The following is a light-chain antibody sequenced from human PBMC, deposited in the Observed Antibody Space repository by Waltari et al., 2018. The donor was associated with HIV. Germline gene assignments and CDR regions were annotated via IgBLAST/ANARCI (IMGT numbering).Light chain of an antibody. CDR1: SSDIGSNA. CDR2: RNN. Sequence: QSVLTQPPSASETPGQRVAISCSGSSSDIGSNAVNRYQQLPGTAPKLLIYRNNPGPSGVPDRFSGSNSGTSASLGISGLQSEDEADYYCAAWDDSLNGPHVVFGGGTKLTVL. V-gene: IGLV1-44*01. CDR3: AAWDDSLNGPHVV. J-gene: IGLJ2*01.